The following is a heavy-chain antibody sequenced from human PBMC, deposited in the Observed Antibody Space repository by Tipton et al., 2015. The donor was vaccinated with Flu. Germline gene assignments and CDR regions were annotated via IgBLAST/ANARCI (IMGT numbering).Heavy chain of an antibody. CDR3: ARGPLPDSNWYNGMDV. J-gene: IGHJ6*02. CDR2: ISSSGNTI. CDR1: GITLSSFE. Sequence: SLRLSCAASGITLSSFEMHWVRQAPGKGLEWVSYISSSGNTIFYADSVKGRFTISRDNARNSLHLQMNSLRAEDTAVYFCARGPLPDSNWYNGMDVWGQGATVTVFS. V-gene: IGHV3-48*03. D-gene: IGHD6-13*01.